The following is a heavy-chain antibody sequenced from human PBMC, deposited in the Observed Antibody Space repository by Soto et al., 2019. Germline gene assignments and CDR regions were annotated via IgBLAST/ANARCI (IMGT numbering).Heavy chain of an antibody. D-gene: IGHD3-10*01. Sequence: QVQLVQSGAEVKKPGSSVKVSCKASGGTFSSYAISWVRQAPGQGLEWMGGIIPIFGTANYAQKFQSRVTLTADDSTSTAYMELSSLRSEDTAVYHSARDPARITIVPGVISVYYYGMEVWRQGTTVTVSS. CDR2: IIPIFGTA. CDR1: GGTFSSYA. J-gene: IGHJ6*01. CDR3: ARDPARITIVPGVISVYYYGMEV. V-gene: IGHV1-69*01.